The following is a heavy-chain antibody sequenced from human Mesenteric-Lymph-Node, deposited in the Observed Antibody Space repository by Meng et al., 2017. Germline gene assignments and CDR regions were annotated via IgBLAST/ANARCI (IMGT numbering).Heavy chain of an antibody. CDR3: ARRVFYGSANFDY. CDR1: GGSIRSSSYY. Sequence: QLQLQESGPGLVKPSETLALTCTGPGGSIRSSSYYWGWIRQPPGKGLEYIGSIFYSGNTSYNPSLKSRVTISIDTSENQFSLKLSSVTAADTAVYYCARRVFYGSANFDYWGQGTLVTVSS. CDR2: IFYSGNT. J-gene: IGHJ4*02. D-gene: IGHD3-10*01. V-gene: IGHV4-39*01.